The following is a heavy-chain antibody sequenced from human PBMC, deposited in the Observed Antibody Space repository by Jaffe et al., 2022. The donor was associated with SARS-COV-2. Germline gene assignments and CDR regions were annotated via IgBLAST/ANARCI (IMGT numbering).Heavy chain of an antibody. Sequence: QVQLQQWGAGLLKPSETLSLTCAVYGGSFSGYYWSWIRQPPGKGLEWIGEINHSGSTNYNPSLKSRVTISVDTSKNQFSLKLSSVTAADTAVYYCARVNGGEFDYWGQGTLVTVSS. J-gene: IGHJ4*02. D-gene: IGHD3-16*01. CDR3: ARVNGGEFDY. CDR1: GGSFSGYY. CDR2: INHSGST. V-gene: IGHV4-34*01.